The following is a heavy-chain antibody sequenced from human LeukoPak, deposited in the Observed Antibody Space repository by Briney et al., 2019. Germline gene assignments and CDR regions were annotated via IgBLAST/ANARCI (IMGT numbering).Heavy chain of an antibody. CDR1: GGSISSYY. V-gene: IGHV4-59*12. D-gene: IGHD6-19*01. CDR3: ARGPSSSGWYGVDY. J-gene: IGHJ4*02. Sequence: SETLSLTCTVSGGSISSYYWSWIRQPPGKGLEWIGSIHYSGSTTYNPSLKSRVTISVDTSKNQFSLKLSSVTAADTAVYYCARGPSSSGWYGVDYWGQGTLVTVSS. CDR2: IHYSGST.